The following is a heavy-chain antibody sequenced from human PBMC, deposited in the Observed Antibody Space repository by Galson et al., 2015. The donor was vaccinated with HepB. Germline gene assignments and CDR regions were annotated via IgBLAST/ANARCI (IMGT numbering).Heavy chain of an antibody. CDR2: ISAYNGNT. Sequence: SVKVSCKASGYTFTSYGISWVRQAPGQGLEWMGWISAYNGNTNYAQKLQGRVTMTTDTSTSTAYMELRSLRSDDTAVYYCARRGRVPAALGIWFDPWGQGTLVTVSS. V-gene: IGHV1-18*01. D-gene: IGHD2-2*01. J-gene: IGHJ5*02. CDR3: ARRGRVPAALGIWFDP. CDR1: GYTFTSYG.